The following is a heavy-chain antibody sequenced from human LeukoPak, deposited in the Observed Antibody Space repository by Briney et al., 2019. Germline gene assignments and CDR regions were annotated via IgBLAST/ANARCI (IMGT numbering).Heavy chain of an antibody. Sequence: GESLQIFCRGSGYSSISCWIGWVRQMPGKGVQWMGIIYPGDSDTRYSPSFQGQVTISADKSISTAYLQWSSLQASDTAMDYCARPFGAYSSRLFDPWGQGTLVTVSS. V-gene: IGHV5-51*01. CDR2: IYPGDSDT. J-gene: IGHJ5*02. D-gene: IGHD6-13*01. CDR1: GYSSISCW. CDR3: ARPFGAYSSRLFDP.